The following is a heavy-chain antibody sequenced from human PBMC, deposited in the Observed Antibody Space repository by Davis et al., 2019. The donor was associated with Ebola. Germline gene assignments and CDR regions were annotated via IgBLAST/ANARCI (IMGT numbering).Heavy chain of an antibody. J-gene: IGHJ4*02. CDR1: GGSFSGYY. CDR3: AREGRYCSSTSCYWDV. Sequence: PSETLSLTCAVYGGSFSGYYMSWIRQAPGKGLEWVSYISSSSSYTNYADSVKGRFTISRDNAKNSLYLQMNSLRAEDTAVYYCAREGRYCSSTSCYWDVWGQGTLVTVSS. V-gene: IGHV3-11*06. D-gene: IGHD2-2*01. CDR2: ISSSSSYT.